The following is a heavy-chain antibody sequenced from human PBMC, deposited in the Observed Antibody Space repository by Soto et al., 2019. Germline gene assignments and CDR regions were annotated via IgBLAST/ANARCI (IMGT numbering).Heavy chain of an antibody. CDR1: GFSFSSYA. V-gene: IGHV3-23*01. D-gene: IGHD6-19*01. CDR3: ARRSRGWYFDY. CDR2: ISGSGDST. J-gene: IGHJ4*02. Sequence: EVQLLESGGGLVQPGGSLRLSCAASGFSFSSYAMNWVRQAPGKGLEWVSVISGSGDSTYYADSVKGRFTISRDNSKNTLYLQMISLRAEDTAGYYCARRSRGWYFDYWGQGTLVIVSS.